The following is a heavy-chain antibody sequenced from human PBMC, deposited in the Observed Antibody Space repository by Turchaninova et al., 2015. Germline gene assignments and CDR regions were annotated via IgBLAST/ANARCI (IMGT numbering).Heavy chain of an antibody. V-gene: IGHV4-38-2*01. CDR1: XXPINSAYY. CDR3: ARYSGPCGATACYFDY. Sequence: QVQLQESXXGPVXPSETXSLTXPGPXXPINSAYYWVWLRQPPGEGLEWLATLYHGGTTYFIPSLRSRLTISGDTSKNQCSLGVTSVTAADTAVYYCARYSGPCGATACYFDYWGQGALVTVSS. J-gene: IGHJ4*02. D-gene: IGHD2-21*01. CDR2: LYHGGTT.